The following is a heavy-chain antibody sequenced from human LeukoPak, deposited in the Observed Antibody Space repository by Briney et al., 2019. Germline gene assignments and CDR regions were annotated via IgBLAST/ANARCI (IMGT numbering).Heavy chain of an antibody. V-gene: IGHV4-38-2*01. J-gene: IGHJ4*02. D-gene: IGHD1-26*01. CDR3: ARNSSGNYFDY. CDR1: GYSISNTYY. Sequence: LETLSLTCVVSGYSISNTYYWGWIRQPPGKELEWIGSIYNSGSTHYNPSLKSRVTISVDTSKNQFSLKLTSVTAADTAVYYCARNSSGNYFDYWGQGTLVTVSS. CDR2: IYNSGST.